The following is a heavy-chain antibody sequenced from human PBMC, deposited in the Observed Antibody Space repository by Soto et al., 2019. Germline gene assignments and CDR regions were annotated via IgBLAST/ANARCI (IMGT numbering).Heavy chain of an antibody. V-gene: IGHV3-13*01. Sequence: PVGSLRLSCAASGFTFSSYDMHWVRQATGKGLEWVSAIGTAGDTYYPGSVKGRFTISRENAKNSLYLQMNSLRAGDTAVYYCAREGHYDSSGYYSDAFDIWGQGTMVTVSS. CDR2: IGTAGDT. J-gene: IGHJ3*02. CDR1: GFTFSSYD. CDR3: AREGHYDSSGYYSDAFDI. D-gene: IGHD3-22*01.